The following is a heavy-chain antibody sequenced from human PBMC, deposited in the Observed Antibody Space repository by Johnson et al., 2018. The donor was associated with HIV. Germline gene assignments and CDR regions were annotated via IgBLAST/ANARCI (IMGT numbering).Heavy chain of an antibody. V-gene: IGHV3-30*03. CDR2: ISYDGNNK. CDR3: ASGDRSI. J-gene: IGHJ3*02. CDR1: GFTFSGYG. D-gene: IGHD7-27*01. Sequence: QVQLVESGGGVVQPGKSLRLSCAASGFTFSGYGMHWVRQAPGKGLEWVAVISYDGNNKYYADSVKGRFTISRDNSKNTLYLQMDSLRVEDTAVYYCASGDRSIWGQGTMVTVSS.